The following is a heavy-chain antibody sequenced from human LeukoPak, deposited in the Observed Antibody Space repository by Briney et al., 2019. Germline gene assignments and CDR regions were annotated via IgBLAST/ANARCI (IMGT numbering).Heavy chain of an antibody. CDR3: ARVAADGPDY. CDR2: ISSSGSTI. Sequence: GGSLRLSCAASGFTFSDYYMSWIRQAPGKGPEWVSYISSSGSTIYYADSVKGRFTISGDNAEKSLYLQMNSLRAEDTAVYYCARVAADGPDYWGQGTLVTVSS. V-gene: IGHV3-11*01. D-gene: IGHD6-13*01. CDR1: GFTFSDYY. J-gene: IGHJ4*02.